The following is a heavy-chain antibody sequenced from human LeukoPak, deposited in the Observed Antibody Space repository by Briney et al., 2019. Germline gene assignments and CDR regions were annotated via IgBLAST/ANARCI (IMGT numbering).Heavy chain of an antibody. CDR2: IKQDGSEK. D-gene: IGHD6-13*01. Sequence: PGRSLRLSCAASGFTFSSYGMHWVRQAPGKGLEWVANIKQDGSEKYYVDSVKGRFTISRDNAKNSLYLQMNSLRAEDTAVYYCARAGYSSSLDYWGQGTLVTVSS. CDR1: GFTFSSYG. CDR3: ARAGYSSSLDY. J-gene: IGHJ4*02. V-gene: IGHV3-7*01.